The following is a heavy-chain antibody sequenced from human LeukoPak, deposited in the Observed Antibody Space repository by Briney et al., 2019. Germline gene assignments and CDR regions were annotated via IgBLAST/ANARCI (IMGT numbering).Heavy chain of an antibody. CDR2: INTNTGNP. J-gene: IGHJ4*02. V-gene: IGHV7-4-1*02. CDR1: GCTFTQFN. Sequence: EASVKVSCKASGCTFTQFNMNWMRQAPGQGLEWMGWINTNTGNPTYAQGFTGRFVFSLDTSVGTAYLQISSLKAEDTAVYYCARGPYFGRQNFYFDYWGQGTLVTVSS. CDR3: ARGPYFGRQNFYFDY. D-gene: IGHD2/OR15-2a*01.